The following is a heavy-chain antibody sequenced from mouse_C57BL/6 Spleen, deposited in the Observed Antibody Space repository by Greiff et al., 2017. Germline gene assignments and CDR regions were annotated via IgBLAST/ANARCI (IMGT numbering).Heavy chain of an antibody. CDR3: TKTGQDTGAMDY. CDR2: IDPETGGT. V-gene: IGHV1-15*01. CDR1: GYTFTDYE. J-gene: IGHJ4*01. Sequence: VQLQQSGAELVRPGASVTLSCKASGYTFTDYEMHWVKQTPVHGLEWIGAIDPETGGTAYNQKFKGKAILTADKSSSTAYMELRSLTSEDSAVYYCTKTGQDTGAMDYWGQGTSVTVSS. D-gene: IGHD3-2*02.